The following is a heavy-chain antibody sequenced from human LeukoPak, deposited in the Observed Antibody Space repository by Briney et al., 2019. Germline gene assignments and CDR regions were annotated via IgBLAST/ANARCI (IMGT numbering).Heavy chain of an antibody. Sequence: PGGSLRLSCATSGFSFSSYEMNWVRQAPGKGLEWISYISSSGSAMYYADSVKGRFTISRDNAKNSLYLQMDSLRAEDTAVYLCATPGLNKLVPYYFDYWGQGTLVTVSS. V-gene: IGHV3-48*03. J-gene: IGHJ4*02. D-gene: IGHD1/OR15-1a*01. CDR3: ATPGLNKLVPYYFDY. CDR2: ISSSGSAM. CDR1: GFSFSSYE.